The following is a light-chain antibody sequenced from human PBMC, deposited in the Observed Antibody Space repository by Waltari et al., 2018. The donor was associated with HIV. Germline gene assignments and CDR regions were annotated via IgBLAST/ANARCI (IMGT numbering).Light chain of an antibody. CDR2: YDK. V-gene: IGLV3-21*01. Sequence: SVLTQPPSVSVAPGMTARITWGGKNIERKSVHWYQQKPGQAPILVIYYDKDRPSGIPERFSGSNSGNTATLTITRVGAGDEADYYCQVWDSSIEQVLFGGGTKLTVL. J-gene: IGLJ3*02. CDR3: QVWDSSIEQVL. CDR1: NIERKS.